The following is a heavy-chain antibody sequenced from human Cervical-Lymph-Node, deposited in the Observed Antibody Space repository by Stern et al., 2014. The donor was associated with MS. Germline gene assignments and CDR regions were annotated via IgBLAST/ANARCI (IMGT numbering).Heavy chain of an antibody. CDR1: GYKFTNYY. V-gene: IGHV1-46*01. CDR3: ASGRLGY. J-gene: IGHJ4*02. CDR2: INPSGDST. Sequence: VQLVQSGAEVKKPGASVKISCKAPGYKFTNYYIHWTRQAPGQGPEWMGMINPSGDSTTYAQKFQGRVTMTRDTSTSTVYMELSRLRSEDAAVYYCASGRLGYWGQGTQVTVSS.